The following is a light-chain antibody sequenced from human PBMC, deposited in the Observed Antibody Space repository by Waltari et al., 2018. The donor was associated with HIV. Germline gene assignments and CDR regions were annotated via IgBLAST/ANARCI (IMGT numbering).Light chain of an antibody. CDR1: SSAFGFDNY. Sequence: QSVLTQPASVSGSPGQSVTISCTGTSSAFGFDNYVSWYQQHPGKVPPNLIYRVKRRPSGVSERFSGSKSGNPASLTISGLQSEDEADYYCTSYTTTATLVFGGGTKLTVL. CDR3: TSYTTTATLV. CDR2: RVK. J-gene: IGLJ3*02. V-gene: IGLV2-14*01.